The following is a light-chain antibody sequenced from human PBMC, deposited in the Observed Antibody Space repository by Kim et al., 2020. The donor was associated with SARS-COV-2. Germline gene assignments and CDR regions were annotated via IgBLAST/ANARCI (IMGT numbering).Light chain of an antibody. V-gene: IGKV3-20*01. J-gene: IGKJ4*01. CDR1: QSVSSIY. CDR3: HQYRGSPLT. CDR2: RAS. Sequence: SPGERATLSCRASQSVSSIYLAWYQQKPGRAPRLLIYRASSRATGIPDRFSGSGSGTDFTLTISRLEPEDFAVYYCHQYRGSPLTFGGGTKVEIK.